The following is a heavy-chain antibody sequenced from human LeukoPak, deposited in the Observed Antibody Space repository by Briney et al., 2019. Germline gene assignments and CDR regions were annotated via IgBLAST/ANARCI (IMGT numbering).Heavy chain of an antibody. CDR3: ARDHNWGADY. Sequence: GASVTVSCKASAVTFSSYTYSWGRQAPGQGLEWMGWIHPGRGDTNYAQKFQGRVSLTRDTSISIAYMELSRLTSDDTAVYYSARDHNWGADYWGQGTLVSVSS. J-gene: IGHJ4*02. CDR1: AVTFSSYT. CDR2: IHPGRGDT. D-gene: IGHD7-27*01. V-gene: IGHV1-2*02.